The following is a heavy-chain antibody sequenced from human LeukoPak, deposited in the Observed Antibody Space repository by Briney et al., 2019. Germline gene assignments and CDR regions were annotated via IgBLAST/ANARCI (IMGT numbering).Heavy chain of an antibody. CDR1: GGSISSYY. CDR3: AGDYGSNNS. Sequence: SETLSLTCTVSGGSISSYYWSWTRQPPGKGLEWIGYIHYSGSTNYNPSLKSRVTMSLDTSKNQFSLKLSSVTAAGTAIYFCAGDYGSNNSWGQGTLVTVSS. J-gene: IGHJ4*02. D-gene: IGHD4-23*01. V-gene: IGHV4-59*01. CDR2: IHYSGST.